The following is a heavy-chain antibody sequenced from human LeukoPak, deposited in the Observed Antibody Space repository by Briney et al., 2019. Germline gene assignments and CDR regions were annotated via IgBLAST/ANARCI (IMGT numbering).Heavy chain of an antibody. CDR2: INPNNGNT. J-gene: IGHJ5*02. V-gene: IGHV1-18*01. Sequence: ASVTVSCKASGYTFISHGISWVRQAPGQGLEWMGWINPNNGNTKYPQNLQGRITLTTDTSTNTAYMALRSLRSDDTAVYYCARFQLIEKNWFDPWGQGTLVTVSS. D-gene: IGHD2-2*01. CDR1: GYTFISHG. CDR3: ARFQLIEKNWFDP.